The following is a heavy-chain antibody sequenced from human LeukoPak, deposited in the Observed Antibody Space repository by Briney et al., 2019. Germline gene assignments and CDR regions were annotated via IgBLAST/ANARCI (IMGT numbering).Heavy chain of an antibody. Sequence: GGSLRLSCAASGFTFSNARMSWVRQAPGKGLEWVGRIKSKTDGGTTDYAAPVKGRFTISRDESKNTLYLQMNSLKTENTAVYYCTTEDGVVIPHFDYWGQGTLVTVSS. D-gene: IGHD3-3*01. J-gene: IGHJ4*02. CDR3: TTEDGVVIPHFDY. CDR1: GFTFSNAR. CDR2: IKSKTDGGTT. V-gene: IGHV3-15*01.